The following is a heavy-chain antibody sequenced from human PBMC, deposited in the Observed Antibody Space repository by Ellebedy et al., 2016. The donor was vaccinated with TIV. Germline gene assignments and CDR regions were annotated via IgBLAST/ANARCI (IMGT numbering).Heavy chain of an antibody. Sequence: SVKVSXXASGGTFSSYAISWVRQAPGQGLEWMGGIIPIFGTANYAQKFQGRVTITADESTSTAYMELSSLRSEDTAVYYCAATLGYCSGGSCSQDYYGMDVWGQGTTVTVSS. CDR1: GGTFSSYA. CDR3: AATLGYCSGGSCSQDYYGMDV. J-gene: IGHJ6*02. CDR2: IIPIFGTA. V-gene: IGHV1-69*13. D-gene: IGHD2-15*01.